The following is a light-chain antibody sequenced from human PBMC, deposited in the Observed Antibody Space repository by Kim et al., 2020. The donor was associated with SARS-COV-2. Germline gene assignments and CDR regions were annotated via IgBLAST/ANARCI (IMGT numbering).Light chain of an antibody. J-gene: IGLJ1*01. CDR3: LLFYSGVYV. V-gene: IGLV7-43*01. CDR2: STN. CDR1: TGAVTRDNY. Sequence: PGGTVTLTCASSTGAVTRDNYPNWFQQKPGQAPRSLIFSTNYKHSWTPARFSGSLLGGTAALTLSSVQPEDEAEYYCLLFYSGVYVFGSGTKVTVL.